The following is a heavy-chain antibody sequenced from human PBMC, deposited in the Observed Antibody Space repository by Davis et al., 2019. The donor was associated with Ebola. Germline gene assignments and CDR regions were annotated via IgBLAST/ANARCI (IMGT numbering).Heavy chain of an antibody. D-gene: IGHD1-20*01. V-gene: IGHV5-10-1*01. J-gene: IGHJ6*02. CDR1: GYSFTSYW. Sequence: GESLKISCKGPGYSFTSYWISWVRQMPGKGLEWMGRIDPSDSYTNYSPSFQGHVTISADKSISTAYLQWSSLKASDTAMYYCARQRRNWKAHGMDVWGQGTTVTVSS. CDR2: IDPSDSYT. CDR3: ARQRRNWKAHGMDV.